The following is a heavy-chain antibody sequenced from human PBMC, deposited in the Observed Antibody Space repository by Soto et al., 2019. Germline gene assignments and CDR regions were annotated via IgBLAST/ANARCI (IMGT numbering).Heavy chain of an antibody. V-gene: IGHV3-53*01. D-gene: IGHD7-27*01. Sequence: PGGSLGLSCSASGFTVSSNYMSWVRQAPGKGLEWVSVIYSGGSTYYADSVKGRFTISRDNSKNTLYLQMNSLRAEDTAVYYCARDWAYYFDYWGQGTLVTVSS. CDR1: GFTVSSNY. CDR3: ARDWAYYFDY. CDR2: IYSGGST. J-gene: IGHJ4*02.